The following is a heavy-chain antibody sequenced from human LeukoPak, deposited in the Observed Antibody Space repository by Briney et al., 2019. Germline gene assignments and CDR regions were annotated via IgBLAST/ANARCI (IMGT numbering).Heavy chain of an antibody. CDR2: IYYSGST. V-gene: IGHV4-59*01. J-gene: IGHJ4*02. Sequence: SKTLSLTCTVSGGSISGYYWSWIRQPPGKGLEWIGYIYYSGSTNYNPSLKSRVTISVDASKNQFSLKLSSVTAADTAVYYCARVPLYSGTYYFDYWGQGTLVTVSS. CDR3: ARVPLYSGTYYFDY. CDR1: GGSISGYY. D-gene: IGHD1-26*01.